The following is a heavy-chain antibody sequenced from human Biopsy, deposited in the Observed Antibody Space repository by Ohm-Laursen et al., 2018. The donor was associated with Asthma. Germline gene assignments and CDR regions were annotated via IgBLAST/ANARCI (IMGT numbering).Heavy chain of an antibody. CDR2: IVFASGAT. CDR3: AAGRTSLQGESPI. J-gene: IGHJ4*01. CDR1: GVALSGYT. V-gene: IGHV1-58*01. D-gene: IGHD2/OR15-2a*01. Sequence: EASVKVSCNASGVALSGYTFEWVRQARGLGLEWIAWIVFASGATNYAQNFQDRLTVTRDMSAGSVSMELRGLSSTDTAVYYCAAGRTSLQGESPIWGQGTLVSVSS.